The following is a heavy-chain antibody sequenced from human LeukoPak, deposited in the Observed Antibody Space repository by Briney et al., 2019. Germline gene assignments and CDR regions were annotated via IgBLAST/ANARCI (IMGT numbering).Heavy chain of an antibody. CDR1: GGSISSYY. V-gene: IGHV4-4*07. D-gene: IGHD2-15*01. Sequence: SETLSLTCTVSGGSISSYYWSWIRQPAGNGLEWIGRIYTSGSTNYNPSLKSRVTMSVDTSKNQFSLKLSSVTAADTAVYYCARVRHCSGGSCYPPDYWGQGTLVTVSS. CDR3: ARVRHCSGGSCYPPDY. CDR2: IYTSGST. J-gene: IGHJ4*02.